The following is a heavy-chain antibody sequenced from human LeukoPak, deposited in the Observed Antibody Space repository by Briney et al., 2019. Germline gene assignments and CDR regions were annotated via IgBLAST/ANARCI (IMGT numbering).Heavy chain of an antibody. V-gene: IGHV3-74*01. CDR2: INTDGSSA. Sequence: PGGSLRLSCAASGFTFSSYWMHWVRQAPGKGLVWVSRINTDGSSATYADSVKGRFTISGDNARNTLYLQMNSLRAEDTAVYYCARELSLSSSRHFDYWGQGTLVTVSS. CDR1: GFTFSSYW. J-gene: IGHJ4*02. CDR3: ARELSLSSSRHFDY. D-gene: IGHD6-6*01.